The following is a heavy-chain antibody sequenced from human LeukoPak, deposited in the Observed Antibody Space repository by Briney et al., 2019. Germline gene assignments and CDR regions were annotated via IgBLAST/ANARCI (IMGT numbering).Heavy chain of an antibody. CDR2: ISSDGSTT. J-gene: IGHJ3*02. Sequence: GGSLRLSCAAAGFTSSSNLMHWVRQVPGKGLLWVSRISSDGSTTTYADSVKGRFTLSRDNAKNTLYLQINSLRADDTAVYYCARSTAKAFDIWGEGAMVTVSS. CDR3: ARSTAKAFDI. D-gene: IGHD4-11*01. CDR1: GFTSSSNL. V-gene: IGHV3-74*01.